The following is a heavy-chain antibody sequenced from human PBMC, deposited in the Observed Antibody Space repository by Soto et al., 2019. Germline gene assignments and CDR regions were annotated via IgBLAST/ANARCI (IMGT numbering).Heavy chain of an antibody. Sequence: QVQLVQSGAEVKKPGSSVKVSCKASGGTFSSYAIRWVRQAPGQGLEWMGGIIPILGTANYAQKFQGRVTITADEATSTAYMELSSLRSEDTAVYYCARDRYGLDYWGQGTLVTVSS. V-gene: IGHV1-69*01. J-gene: IGHJ4*02. D-gene: IGHD5-18*01. CDR3: ARDRYGLDY. CDR1: GGTFSSYA. CDR2: IIPILGTA.